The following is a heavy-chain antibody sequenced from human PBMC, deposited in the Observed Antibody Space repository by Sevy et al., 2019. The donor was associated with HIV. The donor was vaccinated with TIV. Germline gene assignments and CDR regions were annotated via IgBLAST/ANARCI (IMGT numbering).Heavy chain of an antibody. Sequence: SETLSLTCSVSGGSINSHNYYWVWIRQPPGKGLEWIGTVYYSGSTYYNPPLKSPVTIFVDTSKTQFSLKRSAVTAADTVVYYCNRVKIFGMLIREDGVDVWGQGTTVTVSS. CDR1: GGSINSHNYY. V-gene: IGHV4-39*01. D-gene: IGHD3-3*01. J-gene: IGHJ6*02. CDR2: VYYSGST. CDR3: NRVKIFGMLIREDGVDV.